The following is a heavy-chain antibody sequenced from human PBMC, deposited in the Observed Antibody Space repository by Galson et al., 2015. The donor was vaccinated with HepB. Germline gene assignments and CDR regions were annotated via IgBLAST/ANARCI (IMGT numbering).Heavy chain of an antibody. D-gene: IGHD6-13*01. V-gene: IGHV1-3*01. Sequence: SVTVSCKASGYTFTSYAMHWVRQAPGQRLEWMGWINAGNGNTKYSQKFQGRVTITRDTSASTAYMELSSLRSEDTAVYYCARASYSSSWSPDYWGQGTLVTVSS. CDR1: GYTFTSYA. CDR3: ARASYSSSWSPDY. CDR2: INAGNGNT. J-gene: IGHJ4*02.